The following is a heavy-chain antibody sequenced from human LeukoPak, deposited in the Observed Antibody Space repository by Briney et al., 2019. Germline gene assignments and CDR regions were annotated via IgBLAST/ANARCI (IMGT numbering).Heavy chain of an antibody. J-gene: IGHJ5*01. CDR2: INPNIGDA. CDR1: GYTFTGFF. V-gene: IGHV1-2*02. CDR3: ARMDLDGGDSIGFDS. D-gene: IGHD2-21*02. Sequence: ASVNVSCKASGYTFTGFFMHWVRQAPGQGVEWIGWINPNIGDAYYAQKFQGRVTITRDRSINTAYMELSRLTADDTAVYYCARMDLDGGDSIGFDSWGQGTLVTVSS.